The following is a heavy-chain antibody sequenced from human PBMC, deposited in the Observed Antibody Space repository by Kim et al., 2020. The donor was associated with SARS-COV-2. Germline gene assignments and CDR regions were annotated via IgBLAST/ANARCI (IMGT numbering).Heavy chain of an antibody. CDR1: GFTFSSYA. Sequence: LSLTCAASGFTFSSYAMSWVRQAPGKGLEWVSAISGSGGSTYYADSVKGRFTISRDNSKNTLYLQMNSLRAEDTAVYYCAKVPGRDGYNFGGYYFDYWGQGTLVTVSS. D-gene: IGHD5-12*01. CDR2: ISGSGGST. J-gene: IGHJ4*02. V-gene: IGHV3-23*01. CDR3: AKVPGRDGYNFGGYYFDY.